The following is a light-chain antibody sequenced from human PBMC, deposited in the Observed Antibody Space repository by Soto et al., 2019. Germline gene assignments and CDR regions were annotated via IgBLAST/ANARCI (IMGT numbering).Light chain of an antibody. V-gene: IGLV1-40*01. CDR1: SCNIGAGYE. J-gene: IGLJ1*01. CDR3: HSYDKRVTAYV. CDR2: GNG. Sequence: QSALTQPPSVSGAPGQRVTVSCTGTSCNIGAGYEVHWYHQLPGTAPKLLVSGNGNRPSGVPDRLSASKSGTSASLAITGLQAEEEGHYFCHSYDKRVTAYVFGSGTRSPS.